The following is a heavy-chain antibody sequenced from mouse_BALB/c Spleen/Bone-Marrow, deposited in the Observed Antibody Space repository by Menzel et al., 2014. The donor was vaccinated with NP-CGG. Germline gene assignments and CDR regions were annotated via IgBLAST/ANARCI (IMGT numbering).Heavy chain of an antibody. CDR2: ISSGNSTI. CDR3: VRSGSSSGYFDY. Sequence: EVKLVESGGGLVQPGGSRKLSCAASGFTFSSFGMHWVRQAPEKGLEWVAYISSGNSTIYYGDTVMGRFTISRDNPKNTLFLQMTSLRSEDTATYYCVRSGSSSGYFDYWGQGTTLTVSS. V-gene: IGHV5-17*02. D-gene: IGHD1-1*01. CDR1: GFTFSSFG. J-gene: IGHJ2*01.